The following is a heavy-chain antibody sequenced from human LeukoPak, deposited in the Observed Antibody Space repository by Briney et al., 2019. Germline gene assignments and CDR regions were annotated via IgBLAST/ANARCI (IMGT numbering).Heavy chain of an antibody. V-gene: IGHV3-7*01. Sequence: PGGSLRLSCAASGFTFSSYWMSWVRQAPGKGLEWVANIKQDGSEKYYVDSVKGRFTISRDNAKYSLYLQMNSLRAEDTAVYYCARALYYDFWSGYSDAFDIWGQGTMVTVSS. D-gene: IGHD3-3*01. CDR2: IKQDGSEK. CDR3: ARALYYDFWSGYSDAFDI. J-gene: IGHJ3*02. CDR1: GFTFSSYW.